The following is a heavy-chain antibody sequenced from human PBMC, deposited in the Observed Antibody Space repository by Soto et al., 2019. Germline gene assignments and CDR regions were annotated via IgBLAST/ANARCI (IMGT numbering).Heavy chain of an antibody. CDR3: ARSDSPDYSNYRSYYGMDV. V-gene: IGHV1-69*13. D-gene: IGHD4-4*01. Sequence: ASVKGSCKASGGTFSSYAISWVRQAPGQGLEWMGGIIPIFGTANYAQKFQGRVTITADESTSTAYMELSSLRSEDTAVYYCARSDSPDYSNYRSYYGMDVWGQGTTVTVSS. J-gene: IGHJ6*02. CDR2: IIPIFGTA. CDR1: GGTFSSYA.